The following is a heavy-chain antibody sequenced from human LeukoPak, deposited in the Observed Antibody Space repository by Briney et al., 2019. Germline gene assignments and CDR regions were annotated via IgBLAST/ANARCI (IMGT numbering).Heavy chain of an antibody. J-gene: IGHJ6*03. D-gene: IGHD5-18*01. V-gene: IGHV1-69*06. CDR1: GGTFSSYA. Sequence: SVKVSCKASGGTFSSYAISWVRQAPGQGLEWMGGIIPIFGTANYAQKFQGRVTITADKSTSTAYMELSSLRSEDTAVYYCASIAFPPDTAMVIGYYYYMDVWGKGTTVTVSS. CDR3: ASIAFPPDTAMVIGYYYYMDV. CDR2: IIPIFGTA.